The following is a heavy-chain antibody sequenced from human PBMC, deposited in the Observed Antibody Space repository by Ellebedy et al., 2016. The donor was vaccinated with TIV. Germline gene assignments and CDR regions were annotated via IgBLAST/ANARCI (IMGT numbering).Heavy chain of an antibody. V-gene: IGHV3-53*01. J-gene: IGHJ5*02. CDR1: GFSVRSAY. CDR3: ARRIAVAGFDP. D-gene: IGHD6-19*01. CDR2: IYSGGET. Sequence: GGSLRLSCAASGFSVRSAYVTWVRQAPGKGLDWVSIIYSGGETFYADSVKGRFTISRDNSKNTLYIQMNSLRAEDTAVYYCARRIAVAGFDPWGQGTLVTVSS.